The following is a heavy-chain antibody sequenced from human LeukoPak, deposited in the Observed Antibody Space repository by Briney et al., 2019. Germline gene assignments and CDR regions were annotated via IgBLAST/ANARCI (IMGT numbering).Heavy chain of an antibody. V-gene: IGHV3-66*01. CDR3: AYFVSPHPTLDY. CDR2: IYSGGST. CDR1: GFTDSSDY. D-gene: IGHD3-9*01. J-gene: IGHJ4*02. Sequence: GGSLRLFCAASGFTDSSDYMTWVRQAPGKGLEWVSVIYSGGSTYYADSVKGRFTISRDNSKNTLYLQMNSLRAEDMAVYYCAYFVSPHPTLDYWGQGALVTVSS.